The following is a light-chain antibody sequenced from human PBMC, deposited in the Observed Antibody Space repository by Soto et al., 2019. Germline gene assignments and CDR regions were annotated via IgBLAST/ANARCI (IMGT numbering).Light chain of an antibody. V-gene: IGKV1-39*01. Sequence: IQMTQSPSSLSASVGDRVTISCRAGQNIGNYLNWYLQKPGKAPTLLIYAASTLQSGVPSRFSGSGSGTDFTLTISSLQPEDFATYYCQQSLSTPSITFGQGTRREIK. CDR2: AAS. J-gene: IGKJ5*01. CDR3: QQSLSTPSIT. CDR1: QNIGNY.